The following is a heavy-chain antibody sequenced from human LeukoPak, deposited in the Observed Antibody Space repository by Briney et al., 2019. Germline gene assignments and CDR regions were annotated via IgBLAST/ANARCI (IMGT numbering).Heavy chain of an antibody. CDR3: AKGSGGSCYSCLDY. Sequence: GGSLRLSCAASGFTFSRYEMSWVRQAPGKGLEWVSSLSGSGAGTHYADSVKGRFTISRDNSKNTLYLQMNSLRAEDTAVYYCAKGSGGSCYSCLDYWGQGTLVTVSS. CDR1: GFTFSRYE. CDR2: LSGSGAGT. V-gene: IGHV3-23*01. J-gene: IGHJ4*02. D-gene: IGHD2-15*01.